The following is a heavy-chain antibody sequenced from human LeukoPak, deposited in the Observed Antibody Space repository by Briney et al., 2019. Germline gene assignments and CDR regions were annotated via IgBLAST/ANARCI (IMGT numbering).Heavy chain of an antibody. CDR3: AGDRDTAMGL. CDR2: ISYDGNDK. D-gene: IGHD5-18*01. V-gene: IGHV3-30-3*01. J-gene: IGHJ4*02. Sequence: GGSLRLSCVASGFPFSSYWMTWVRQAPGKGLEWVAIISYDGNDKYYTDSVKGRFTISRDKSKNTLYLQMNSLRAEDTAVYYCAGDRDTAMGLWGQGTLVTVSS. CDR1: GFPFSSYW.